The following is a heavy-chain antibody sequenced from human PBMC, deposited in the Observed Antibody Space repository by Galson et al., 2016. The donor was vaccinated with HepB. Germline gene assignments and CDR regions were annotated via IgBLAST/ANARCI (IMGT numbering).Heavy chain of an antibody. D-gene: IGHD5-18*01. Sequence: SETLSLTCTVSGGSIRSSNYYWGWIRQPPGKGLEWIGSIYYSGDTFYNPSLESRVIMSVDTSKNQFSLRLRSVTAADTAVYYCASEDTAMVEEDYWGQGTLVTVSS. CDR3: ASEDTAMVEEDY. CDR2: IYYSGDT. CDR1: GGSIRSSNYY. J-gene: IGHJ4*02. V-gene: IGHV4-39*07.